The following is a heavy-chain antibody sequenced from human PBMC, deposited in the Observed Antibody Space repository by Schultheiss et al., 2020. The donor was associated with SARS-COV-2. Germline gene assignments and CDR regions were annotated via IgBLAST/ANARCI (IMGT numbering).Heavy chain of an antibody. D-gene: IGHD5-24*01. J-gene: IGHJ2*01. V-gene: IGHV1-69*06. CDR2: IIPIFGTA. CDR3: ARPSIEMATSGYFDL. Sequence: SVKVSCKASGGTFSSYAISWVRQAPGQGLELMGGIIPIFGTANYAQKFQGRVTITADKSTSTAYMELSSLRSEDTAVYYCARPSIEMATSGYFDLWGRGTLVTVSS. CDR1: GGTFSSYA.